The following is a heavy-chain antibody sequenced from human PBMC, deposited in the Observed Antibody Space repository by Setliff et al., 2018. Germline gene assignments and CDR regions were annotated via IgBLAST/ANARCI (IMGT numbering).Heavy chain of an antibody. CDR2: IKEDGSEK. D-gene: IGHD3-9*01. J-gene: IGHJ6*02. CDR3: ARAYYGTVNGYSSYYGLDV. Sequence: PGGSLRLSCAASRFTFSNYWMSWVRQAPGKGLEWVANIKEDGSEKYYVDSVKGRFTISRDNAKNSLYLQMNSLGAEDTAVYYCARAYYGTVNGYSSYYGLDVWGQGTTVTVSS. V-gene: IGHV3-7*01. CDR1: RFTFSNYW.